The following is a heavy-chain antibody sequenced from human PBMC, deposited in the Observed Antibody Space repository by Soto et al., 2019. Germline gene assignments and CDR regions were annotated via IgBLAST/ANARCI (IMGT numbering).Heavy chain of an antibody. J-gene: IGHJ5*02. CDR3: AKAFSYGFGVPLDP. V-gene: IGHV3-23*01. CDR1: GFTFSSYA. CDR2: ISGSGGST. Sequence: PGGSLRLSCAASGFTFSSYAMSWVRQAPGKGLEWVSAISGSGGSTYYADSVKGRFTISRDNSKNTLYLQMNSLRAEDTAVYYWAKAFSYGFGVPLDPWGQGTLVTVSS. D-gene: IGHD5-18*01.